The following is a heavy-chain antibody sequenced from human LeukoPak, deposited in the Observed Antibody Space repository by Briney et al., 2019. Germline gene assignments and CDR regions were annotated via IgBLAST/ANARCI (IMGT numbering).Heavy chain of an antibody. CDR1: GASVGSAGYH. CDR2: IYYISNT. CDR3: ARTQSQSGSYRYYFGY. V-gene: IGHV4-61*08. J-gene: IGHJ4*02. Sequence: PSETLSLTCTVSGASVGSAGYHWSWIRQPPGGGLEWIGYIYYISNTNYNPSLKSRVTMSVDPSKNQFSLKLNSVTAADTAVYYCARTQSQSGSYRYYFGYWGRGTLATVSS. D-gene: IGHD1-26*01.